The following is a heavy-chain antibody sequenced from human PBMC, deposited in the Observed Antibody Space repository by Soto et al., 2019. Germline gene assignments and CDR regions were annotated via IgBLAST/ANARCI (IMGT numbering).Heavy chain of an antibody. Sequence: GGSLRLSCAASGFTFSSYAMHLVRQAPGKGLEWVAVISYDGSNKYYADSVKGRFTISRDNSKNTLCLQMNSLRAEDTAVYYCARDPLTNAYCISTFCYRLPWFDPWGQGALVTVSS. J-gene: IGHJ5*02. CDR2: ISYDGSNK. CDR3: ARDPLTNAYCISTFCYRLPWFDP. D-gene: IGHD2-2*01. CDR1: GFTFSSYA. V-gene: IGHV3-30-3*01.